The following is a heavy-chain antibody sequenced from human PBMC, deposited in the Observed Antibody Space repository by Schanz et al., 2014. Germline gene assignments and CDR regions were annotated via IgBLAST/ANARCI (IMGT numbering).Heavy chain of an antibody. CDR3: ARLSVAGRPHVNYWYFDL. CDR1: GYTFTSDS. Sequence: QVQLVQSGAEVKKPGASVKVSCKASGYTFTSDSMHWVRQAPGQGLEWMGWISPYNGNTNYAQKLQGRVTMTRDTSISTAYMEVSRLKSDDTAVYYCARLSVAGRPHVNYWYFDLWGRGTLVTVSS. J-gene: IGHJ2*01. V-gene: IGHV1-2*02. D-gene: IGHD6-19*01. CDR2: ISPYNGNT.